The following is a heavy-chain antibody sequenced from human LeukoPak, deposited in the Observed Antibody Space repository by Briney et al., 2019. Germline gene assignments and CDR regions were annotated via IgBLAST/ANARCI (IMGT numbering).Heavy chain of an antibody. V-gene: IGHV1-69*13. J-gene: IGHJ1*01. CDR1: GGTFSSYA. D-gene: IGHD4-17*01. CDR2: IIPIFGTA. CDR3: AGSTVTRLAEYFQH. Sequence: SVKVSCKTSGGTFSSYAISWVRQAPGQGLEWMGGIIPIFGTANYAQKFQGRVTITADESTSTAYMELSSLRSEDTAVYYCAGSTVTRLAEYFQHWGQGTLVTVSS.